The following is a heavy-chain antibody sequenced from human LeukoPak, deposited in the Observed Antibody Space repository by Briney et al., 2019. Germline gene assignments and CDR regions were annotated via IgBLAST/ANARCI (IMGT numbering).Heavy chain of an antibody. CDR1: GYTFTSYG. CDR3: ARASRTYYDFWSGSEVTYYFDY. J-gene: IGHJ4*02. V-gene: IGHV1-18*01. CDR2: ISAYNGNT. Sequence: ASVKVSCKASGYTFTSYGISWVRQAPGQGLEWMGWISAYNGNTNYAQKFQGRVTITADESTSTAYMELSSLRSEDTAVYYCARASRTYYDFWSGSEVTYYFDYWGQGTLVTVSS. D-gene: IGHD3-3*01.